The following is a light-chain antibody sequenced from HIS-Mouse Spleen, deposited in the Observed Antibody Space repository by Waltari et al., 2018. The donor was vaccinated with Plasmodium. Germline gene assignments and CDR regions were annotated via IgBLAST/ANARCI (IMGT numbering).Light chain of an antibody. V-gene: IGLV2-14*01. J-gene: IGLJ1*01. CDR3: SSYTSSSTLLYV. CDR2: EVS. Sequence: SVSGSPGQSITISCTGTSSDVGGYHYVSWYQQHPGKAPKLMIYEVSNRPSGVSNRFSGSKSGNTASLTISGLQAEDEADYYCSSYTSSSTLLYVFGTGTKVTVL. CDR1: SSDVGGYHY.